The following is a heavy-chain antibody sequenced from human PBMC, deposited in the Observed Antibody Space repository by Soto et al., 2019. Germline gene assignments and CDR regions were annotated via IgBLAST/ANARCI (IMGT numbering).Heavy chain of an antibody. CDR3: VREDDGGDRDYYGLDV. J-gene: IGHJ6*02. CDR2: IHYSGSV. Sequence: QVQLQESGPGLVRPSQTLSLTCTVSGGSISSDHYHWTWIRQTPGKGLEWIGYIHYSGSVSYNPSLQSRVTMSVATSKNLFSRNLSSVTAADTAVYFCVREDDGGDRDYYGLDVWGQGTTVTVSS. CDR1: GGSISSDHYH. D-gene: IGHD4-17*01. V-gene: IGHV4-30-4*01.